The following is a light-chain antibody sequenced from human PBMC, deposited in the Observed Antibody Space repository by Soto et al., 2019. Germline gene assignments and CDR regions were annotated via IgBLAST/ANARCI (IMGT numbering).Light chain of an antibody. CDR3: SSYRTSDTRQIV. CDR2: DVS. CDR1: SSDVGGYNY. Sequence: QSALTQPASVSGSPGQSITISCTGTSSDVGGYNYVSWYQHHPGKAPKLMIYDVSNRPSGVSNRFSGSKSGNTASLSISGLQPEGEADYYCSSYRTSDTRQIVCGTGTKLTAL. J-gene: IGLJ1*01. V-gene: IGLV2-14*03.